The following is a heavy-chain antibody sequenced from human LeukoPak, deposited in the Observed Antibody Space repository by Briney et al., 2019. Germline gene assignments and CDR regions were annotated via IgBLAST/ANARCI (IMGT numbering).Heavy chain of an antibody. D-gene: IGHD1-14*01. V-gene: IGHV4-34*01. CDR3: AINQGYYYYYYMDV. J-gene: IGHJ6*03. CDR2: INHSGST. CDR1: GGSISSYY. Sequence: SETLSLTCTVSGGSISSYYWSWIRQPPGKGLEWIGEINHSGSTNYNPSLKSRVTISVDTSKNQFSLKLSSVTAADTAVYYCAINQGYYYYYYMDVWGKGTTVTVSS.